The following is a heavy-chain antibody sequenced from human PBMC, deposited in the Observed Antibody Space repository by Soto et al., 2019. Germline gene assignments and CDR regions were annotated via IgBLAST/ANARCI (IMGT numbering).Heavy chain of an antibody. D-gene: IGHD6-13*01. J-gene: IGHJ5*02. CDR1: GGSISSYY. CDR2: IYHSGST. Sequence: SETLSLTCTVSGGSISSYYWSWIRQPPGKGLEWIGYIYHSGSTNYNPSLKSRVTISVDTSKNQFSLKLSSVTAADTAVYYCARGVIAAAGVNWFDPWGQGTLVTVSS. V-gene: IGHV4-59*01. CDR3: ARGVIAAAGVNWFDP.